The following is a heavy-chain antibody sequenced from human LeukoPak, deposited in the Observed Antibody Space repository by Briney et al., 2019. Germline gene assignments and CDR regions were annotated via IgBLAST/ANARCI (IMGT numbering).Heavy chain of an antibody. CDR1: GTSIYSYH. Sequence: SETLSLTCTVSGTSIYSYHWSWIRQPAGKGLEWIGRIYSSGNTNYNPTLKSRVTMSVDTSENQFSLKVTSVAAADTAVYYCARDPYGVEGKNYFDYWGQGTLVTVSS. J-gene: IGHJ4*02. CDR3: ARDPYGVEGKNYFDY. V-gene: IGHV4-4*07. CDR2: IYSSGNT. D-gene: IGHD4-17*01.